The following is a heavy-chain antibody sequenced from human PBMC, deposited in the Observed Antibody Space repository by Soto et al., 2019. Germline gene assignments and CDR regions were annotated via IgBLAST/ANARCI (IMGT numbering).Heavy chain of an antibody. V-gene: IGHV1-18*01. D-gene: IGHD6-19*01. CDR2: ISGHNSNT. CDR3: ARGPAYNSGWYRDWFDA. CDR1: GYTFTNYG. Sequence: HVELEQSGTDVKKPGASVTVSCRASGYTFTNYGINWVRQAPGHGLEWMGWISGHNSNTSHAQNFLGRVTMTTDTSTSTAYLARRSLTSGDTGIYYCARGPAYNSGWYRDWFDAWGQGTLVTVS. J-gene: IGHJ5*02.